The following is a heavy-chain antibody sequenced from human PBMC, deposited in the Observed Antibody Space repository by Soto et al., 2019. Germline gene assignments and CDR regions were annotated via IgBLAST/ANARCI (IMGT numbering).Heavy chain of an antibody. Sequence: TSETLSLTCTVSGGSISSGGYYWSWIRQHPGKGLEWIGYIYYSGSTYYNPSLKSRVTISVDTSKNQFSLKLSSVTAADTAVYYCARAVAYRNNWFDPWGQGTLVTVSS. D-gene: IGHD6-19*01. V-gene: IGHV4-31*03. CDR3: ARAVAYRNNWFDP. CDR1: GGSISSGGYY. CDR2: IYYSGST. J-gene: IGHJ5*02.